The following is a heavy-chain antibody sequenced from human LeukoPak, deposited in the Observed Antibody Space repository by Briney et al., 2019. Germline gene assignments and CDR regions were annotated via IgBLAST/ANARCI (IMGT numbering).Heavy chain of an antibody. CDR2: TNHGGST. J-gene: IGHJ5*02. V-gene: IGHV4-34*01. D-gene: IGHD2-2*01. Sequence: SETLSLTCAVYGGSSSDYYWSWIRQTPGKGLEWIGKTNHGGSTSSNPSLKSRVIISVDTAKIHFSLKLNSGTAADTAVYYCARVGPRYDRVVVPAAMLGSKKNWFDPWGQGTLVTVSS. CDR1: GGSSSDYY. CDR3: ARVGPRYDRVVVPAAMLGSKKNWFDP.